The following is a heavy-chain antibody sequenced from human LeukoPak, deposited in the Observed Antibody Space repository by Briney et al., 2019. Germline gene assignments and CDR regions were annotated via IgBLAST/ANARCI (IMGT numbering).Heavy chain of an antibody. J-gene: IGHJ4*02. CDR2: IYTSGST. Sequence: SETLSLTCTVSGGSISSGSYYWSWIRQPAGKGLEWIGRIYTSGSTNYNPSLKSRVTISVDTSKNQFPLKLSSVTAADTAVYYCATLTPVRGVFDYWGQGTLVTVSS. CDR1: GGSISSGSYY. CDR3: ATLTPVRGVFDY. D-gene: IGHD3-10*01. V-gene: IGHV4-61*02.